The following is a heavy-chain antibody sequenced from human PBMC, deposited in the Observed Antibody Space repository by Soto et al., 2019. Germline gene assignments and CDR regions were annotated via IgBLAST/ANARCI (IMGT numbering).Heavy chain of an antibody. D-gene: IGHD2-15*01. CDR3: ARDDCSGGSCYSVYYYYGMDV. CDR1: GFTFSSFS. Sequence: EVQLVESGGGLLQPGGSLRLSCAASGFTFSSFSMNWVRQPQGKGRERVSYISSSSSTIYYADSVKGRFTISRDNAKNSLYLQMSSLRDEDTAVYYCARDDCSGGSCYSVYYYYGMDVWGQGTTVTVSS. J-gene: IGHJ6*02. CDR2: ISSSSSTI. V-gene: IGHV3-48*02.